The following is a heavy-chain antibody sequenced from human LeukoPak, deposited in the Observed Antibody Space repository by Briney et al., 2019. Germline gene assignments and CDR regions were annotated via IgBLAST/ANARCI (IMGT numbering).Heavy chain of an antibody. J-gene: IGHJ6*02. CDR1: GYTFTSYA. V-gene: IGHV1-3*01. CDR2: INAGNGNT. CDR3: AIRYSSSWTSHYGMDV. Sequence: ASVKVSCKASGYTFTSYAMHWVRQAPGQRLEWMGWINAGNGNTKYSQKFQGRVTITRDTSASTAYMELSSLRSEDTAVYYCAIRYSSSWTSHYGMDVWGQGTTVTVSS. D-gene: IGHD6-13*01.